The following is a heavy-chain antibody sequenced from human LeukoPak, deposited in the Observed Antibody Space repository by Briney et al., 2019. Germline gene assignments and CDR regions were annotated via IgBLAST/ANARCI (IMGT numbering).Heavy chain of an antibody. J-gene: IGHJ4*02. CDR1: GGSISSYY. CDR3: AYGYQIYYFDY. D-gene: IGHD5-24*01. V-gene: IGHV4-59*01. Sequence: SETLSLTRTVSGGSISSYYWSWIRQPPGKGLEWIGYIYYSGSTNYNPSLKSRVTISVDTSKNQFSLKLSSVTAADTAVYYCAYGYQIYYFDYWGQGTLVTVSS. CDR2: IYYSGST.